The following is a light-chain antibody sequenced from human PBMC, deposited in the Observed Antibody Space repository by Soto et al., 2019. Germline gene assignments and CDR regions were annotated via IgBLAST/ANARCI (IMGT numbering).Light chain of an antibody. CDR1: QSVDNN. CDR2: GSF. CDR3: QQYGSSSIT. J-gene: IGKJ5*01. V-gene: IGKV3-15*01. Sequence: EIVMTQSPVTLSASPGESATLSCRASQSVDNNVAWYQQKPGQAPRLLIVGSFARATGIPARFSGSGSGSEFTLTISGLQSEDFAVYYCQQYGSSSITFGQGTRLEI.